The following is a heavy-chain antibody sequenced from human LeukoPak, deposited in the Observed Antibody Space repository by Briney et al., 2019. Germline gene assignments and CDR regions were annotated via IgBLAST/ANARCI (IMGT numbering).Heavy chain of an antibody. CDR2: IYYSGST. Sequence: SETLSLTCTVSGGSISSYYWSWIRQPPGKGLEWIGYIYYSGSTNYNPSLKSRVTISVDTSKNQFSLKLSSVTAADTAVYYCAGYTVTTGGFYFDYWGQGTLVTVSS. D-gene: IGHD4-17*01. V-gene: IGHV4-59*01. J-gene: IGHJ4*02. CDR1: GGSISSYY. CDR3: AGYTVTTGGFYFDY.